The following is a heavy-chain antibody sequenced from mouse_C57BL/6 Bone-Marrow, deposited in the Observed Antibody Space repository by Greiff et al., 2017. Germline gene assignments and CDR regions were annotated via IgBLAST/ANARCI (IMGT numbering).Heavy chain of an antibody. CDR2: IWGGGST. CDR3: AKQGRDSPYYYAMDY. Sequence: VQLQESGPGLVAPSPSLSITCTVSGFSLTSYGVDWVRQPPGKGLEWLGVIWGGGSTNYNTALMSRLSISKDNSKSQVVLKMNSLQTDDTAMYYCAKQGRDSPYYYAMDYWGQGTSVTVSS. J-gene: IGHJ4*01. CDR1: GFSLTSYG. V-gene: IGHV2-9*01. D-gene: IGHD3-2*01.